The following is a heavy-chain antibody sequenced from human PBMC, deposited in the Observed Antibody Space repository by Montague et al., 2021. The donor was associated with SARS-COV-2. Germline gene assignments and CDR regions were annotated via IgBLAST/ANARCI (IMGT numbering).Heavy chain of an antibody. D-gene: IGHD3-22*01. CDR2: ISSNGKT. CDR1: GGSINDHY. CDR3: ARRGYYDSAGYHWHLDL. Sequence: SEILSLTCTVSGGSINDHYRSWIRQSPGKGLEWIGYISSNGKTNYNPSPKSRVTLSADASRNEFSLKLDSVTAADTAVYFCARRGYYDSAGYHWHLDLWGRGMLVTVSS. J-gene: IGHJ2*01. V-gene: IGHV4-4*09.